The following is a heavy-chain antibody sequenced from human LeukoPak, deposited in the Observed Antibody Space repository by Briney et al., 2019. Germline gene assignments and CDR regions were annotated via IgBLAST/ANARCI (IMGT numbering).Heavy chain of an antibody. CDR2: IYTSGST. Sequence: PSQTLSLTFTVSGGSISSGNYYWSWIRQPAGKGLEWIGRIYTSGSTNYNPSLKSRVTISVDTSKNQFSLKLSSVTAADTAVYYCARMIQLWFDYWGQGTLVTVSS. V-gene: IGHV4-61*02. CDR1: GGSISSGNYY. J-gene: IGHJ4*02. CDR3: ARMIQLWFDY. D-gene: IGHD5-18*01.